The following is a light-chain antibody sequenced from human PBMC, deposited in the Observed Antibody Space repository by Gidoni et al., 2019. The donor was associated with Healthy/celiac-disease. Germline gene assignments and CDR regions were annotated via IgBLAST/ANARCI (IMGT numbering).Light chain of an antibody. CDR3: QQYYSTPWT. V-gene: IGKV4-1*01. CDR1: QSVLYNSNNKNN. Sequence: DIVMTQSPDSLAVSLGERATINCKSSQSVLYNSNNKNNLAWYQQKPGHPPKLLIYWASTRESGVPDRFSGSGSGTDFTLTISSLQAEDVAVYYCQQYYSTPWTFGQGTKVEIK. CDR2: WAS. J-gene: IGKJ1*01.